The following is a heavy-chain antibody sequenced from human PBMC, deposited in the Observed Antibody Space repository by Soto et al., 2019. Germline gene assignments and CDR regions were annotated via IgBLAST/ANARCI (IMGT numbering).Heavy chain of an antibody. CDR3: ARNDYSSSSPYYYYYGMDV. CDR1: GGTFSSYA. D-gene: IGHD6-6*01. Sequence: QVQLVQSGAEVKKPGSSVKVSCKASGGTFSSYAISWVRQAPGQGLEWMGGIIPIFGTANYAQKFQGRVTITADKSTSTAYRELSSLRSEDTAVYYCARNDYSSSSPYYYYYGMDVWGQGTTVTVSS. J-gene: IGHJ6*02. CDR2: IIPIFGTA. V-gene: IGHV1-69*06.